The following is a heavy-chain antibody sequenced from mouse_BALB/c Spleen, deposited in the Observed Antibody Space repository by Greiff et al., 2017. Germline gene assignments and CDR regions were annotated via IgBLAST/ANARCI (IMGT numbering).Heavy chain of an antibody. J-gene: IGHJ3*01. D-gene: IGHD2-1*01. CDR2: INSNGGST. Sequence: EVKLVESGGGLVQPGGSLKLSCAASGFTFSSYGMSWVRQTPDKRLELVATINSNGGSTYYPDSVKGRFTISRDNAKNTLYLQMSSLKSEDTAMYYCARGRGGNYAYWGQGTLVTVSA. V-gene: IGHV5-6-3*01. CDR3: ARGRGGNYAY. CDR1: GFTFSSYG.